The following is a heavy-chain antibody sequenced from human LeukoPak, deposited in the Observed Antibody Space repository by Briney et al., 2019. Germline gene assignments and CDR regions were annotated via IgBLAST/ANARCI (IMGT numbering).Heavy chain of an antibody. V-gene: IGHV3-21*01. D-gene: IGHD3-9*01. Sequence: GGSLRLSCAASGFTFSSYSMNWVRQAPGKGLEWVSSISSSSSYIYYADSVKGRFTISRDNAKNSLHLQMNSLRAEDTAVYYCAVIGYYDILTGYYDFDYWGQGTLVTVSS. CDR1: GFTFSSYS. CDR3: AVIGYYDILTGYYDFDY. J-gene: IGHJ4*02. CDR2: ISSSSSYI.